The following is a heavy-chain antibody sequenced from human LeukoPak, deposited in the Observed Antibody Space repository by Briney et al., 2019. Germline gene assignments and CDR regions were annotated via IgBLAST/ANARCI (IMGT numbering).Heavy chain of an antibody. CDR1: GFTFSSYW. CDR2: IKQDGSEK. D-gene: IGHD6-13*01. CDR3: AREGGYSSSLY. J-gene: IGHJ4*02. Sequence: PGGSLRLSCAASGFTFSSYWMSWVRQAPGKGLEWVANIKQDGSEKYYVDSVEGRFTISRDNAKNSLYLQMNSLRAEDTAVYYCAREGGYSSSLYWGQGTLVTVSS. V-gene: IGHV3-7*03.